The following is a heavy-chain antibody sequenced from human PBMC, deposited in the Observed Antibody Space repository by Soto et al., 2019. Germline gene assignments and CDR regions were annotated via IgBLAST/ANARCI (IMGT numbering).Heavy chain of an antibody. D-gene: IGHD2-15*01. V-gene: IGHV3-30-3*01. J-gene: IGHJ5*02. Sequence: GGSLRLSCAASGFTFSSYAMHWVRQAPGKGLEWVAVISYDGSNKYYADSVKGRFTISRDNSKNTLYLQMNSLRAEDTAVYYCARGVPGYCSGGSCFNRFDPWGQGTLVTVSS. CDR1: GFTFSSYA. CDR2: ISYDGSNK. CDR3: ARGVPGYCSGGSCFNRFDP.